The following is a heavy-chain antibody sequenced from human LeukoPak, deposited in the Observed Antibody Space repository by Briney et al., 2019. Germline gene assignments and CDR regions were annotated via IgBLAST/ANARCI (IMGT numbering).Heavy chain of an antibody. CDR3: ARAVGYCSSSICYRFDY. D-gene: IGHD2-2*01. J-gene: IGHJ4*02. V-gene: IGHV3-74*01. CDR1: GFTFNTYW. Sequence: PGGSLRLSCAASGFTFNTYWFHWVRQAPGKGLVWVSRIDSDGSDTIYAGSVKGRFTISRDNAKNSLYLQMNSLRAEDTAVYYCARAVGYCSSSICYRFDYWGQGTLVTVSS. CDR2: IDSDGSDT.